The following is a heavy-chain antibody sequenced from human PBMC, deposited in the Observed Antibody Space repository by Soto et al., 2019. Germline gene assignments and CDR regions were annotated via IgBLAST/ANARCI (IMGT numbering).Heavy chain of an antibody. CDR3: ARMRGTYDSSGVDY. Sequence: SETLSLTCTVSGGSISSYYWSWIRRPPGKGLEWNGYIYYSGSTNYNPSLKSRVTISVDTSKNQFSLKLSSVTAADTAVYYCARMRGTYDSSGVDYWGQGTLVTVSS. CDR1: GGSISSYY. V-gene: IGHV4-59*01. D-gene: IGHD3-22*01. CDR2: IYYSGST. J-gene: IGHJ4*02.